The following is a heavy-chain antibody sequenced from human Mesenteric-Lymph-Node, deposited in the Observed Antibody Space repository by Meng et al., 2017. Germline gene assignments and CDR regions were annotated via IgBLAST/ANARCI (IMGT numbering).Heavy chain of an antibody. D-gene: IGHD5-18*01. Sequence: VQLQVSGPGLVNLSDTLSLTCAVSGGSISSVYWWTWVRQSPWKGLEWIGEIYHSGSTNYNPSLKSRVTISVDKSKNQFSLKLTSVTAADTAVYYCARGGYYSFDYWGQGTLVTVSS. CDR3: ARGGYYSFDY. J-gene: IGHJ4*02. V-gene: IGHV4-4*02. CDR1: GGSISSVYW. CDR2: IYHSGST.